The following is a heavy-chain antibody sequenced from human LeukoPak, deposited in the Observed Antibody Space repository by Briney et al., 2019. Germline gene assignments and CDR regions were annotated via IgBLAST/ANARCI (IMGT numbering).Heavy chain of an antibody. CDR1: GGSFSGYY. CDR3: ATCSGTTCYD. J-gene: IGHJ4*02. D-gene: IGHD2-15*01. CDR2: INHSGRT. V-gene: IGHV4-34*01. Sequence: SETLSLTCAVYGGSFSGYYWSCIRQPPGKGLEWIGEINHSGRTNYNPSLKSRVTISVDTSKNQFSLRLGSVTAADTAVYYCATCSGTTCYDWGQGTLVTVSS.